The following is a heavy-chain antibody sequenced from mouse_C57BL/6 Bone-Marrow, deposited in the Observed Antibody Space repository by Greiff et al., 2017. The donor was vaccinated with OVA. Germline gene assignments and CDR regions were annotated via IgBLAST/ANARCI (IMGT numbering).Heavy chain of an antibody. V-gene: IGHV1-69*01. CDR2: IDPSDSYT. Sequence: QVQLQQPGAELVMPGASVKLSCKASGYTFTSYWMHWVKQRPGQGLEWIGEIDPSDSYTNYNQKFKGKSTLTVDKSSSTAYMQLSSLTSEDSAVYYCARSLYCGSSYFAYWGQGTLVTVSA. CDR3: ARSLYCGSSYFAY. J-gene: IGHJ3*01. CDR1: GYTFTSYW. D-gene: IGHD1-1*01.